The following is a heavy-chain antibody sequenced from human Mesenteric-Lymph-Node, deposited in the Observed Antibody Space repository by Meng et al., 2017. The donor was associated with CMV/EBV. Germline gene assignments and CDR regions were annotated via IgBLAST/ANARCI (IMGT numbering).Heavy chain of an antibody. J-gene: IGHJ4*02. V-gene: IGHV2-5*02. CDR3: AHDYYGSGSYYGY. D-gene: IGHD3-10*01. CDR2: IFWDDAE. CDR1: GFSLRTTGLG. Sequence: FSGFSLRTTGLGVGWIRQPPGEALDWLAAIFWDDAERYNPSLRNRLSITKDTSKNQVVLTMTNMDPVDTATYYCAHDYYGSGSYYGYWGQGTLVTVSS.